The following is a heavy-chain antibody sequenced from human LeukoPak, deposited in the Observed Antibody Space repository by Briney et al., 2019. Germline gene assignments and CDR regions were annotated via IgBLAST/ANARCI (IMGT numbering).Heavy chain of an antibody. V-gene: IGHV1-69*13. CDR1: GGTFSSYA. CDR2: IIPIFGTA. CDR3: ARDPPYYYDSSGYNPHDAFDI. Sequence: SVKVSCKASGGTFSSYAISWVRQAPGQGLEWMGGIIPIFGTANYAQKFQGRVTITADESTSTAYMELSSLRSEDTAVHYCARDPPYYYDSSGYNPHDAFDIWGQGTMVTVSS. J-gene: IGHJ3*02. D-gene: IGHD3-22*01.